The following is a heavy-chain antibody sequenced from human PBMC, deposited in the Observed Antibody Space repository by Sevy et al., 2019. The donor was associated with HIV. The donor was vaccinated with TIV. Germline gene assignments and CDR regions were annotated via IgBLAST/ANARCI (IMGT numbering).Heavy chain of an antibody. CDR3: ARVTQLWELKGIDY. D-gene: IGHD1-26*01. V-gene: IGHV3-21*01. Sequence: GGSLRLSCAASGFTFSSYSMNWVRQAPGKGLEWVSSISSSSSYIYYADSVKGRFTISRDNAKNSLYLQMNSLGAEDTAVYYCARVTQLWELKGIDYWGQGTLVTVSS. J-gene: IGHJ4*02. CDR1: GFTFSSYS. CDR2: ISSSSSYI.